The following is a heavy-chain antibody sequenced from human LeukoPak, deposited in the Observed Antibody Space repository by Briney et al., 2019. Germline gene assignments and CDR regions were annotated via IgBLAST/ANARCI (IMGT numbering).Heavy chain of an antibody. CDR3: ARRHYYDSSGSHDY. CDR1: GGSFRGYY. D-gene: IGHD3-22*01. J-gene: IGHJ4*02. Sequence: SETLSLTCAVYGGSFRGYYWSWIRQPPGKGLEWIGEINHSGSTNYNPSLKSRVTISVDTSKNQFSLKLSSVTAADTAVYYCARRHYYDSSGSHDYWGQGTLVTVSS. CDR2: INHSGST. V-gene: IGHV4-34*01.